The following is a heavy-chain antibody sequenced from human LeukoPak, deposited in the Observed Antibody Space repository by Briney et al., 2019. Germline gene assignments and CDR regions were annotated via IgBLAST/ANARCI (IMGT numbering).Heavy chain of an antibody. Sequence: GGSLRLSCAASGFTFSNYWMSWVRQAPGKGLEWVANIKQDGSEKFYVDSVKGRFTISRDNAKNSLYLQMNSLRAEDTAVYYCAKDYYALLWFGEFNRKYYFDYWGQGTLVTVSS. CDR2: IKQDGSEK. CDR3: AKDYYALLWFGEFNRKYYFDY. CDR1: GFTFSNYW. D-gene: IGHD3-10*01. J-gene: IGHJ4*02. V-gene: IGHV3-7*03.